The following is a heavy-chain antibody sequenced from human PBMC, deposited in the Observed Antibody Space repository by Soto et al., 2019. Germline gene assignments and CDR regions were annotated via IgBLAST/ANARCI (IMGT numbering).Heavy chain of an antibody. V-gene: IGHV3-21*01. J-gene: IGHJ5*02. D-gene: IGHD5-18*01. CDR2: ISSSSGYI. CDR1: GFTFSSYI. CDR3: ARDVETSMDGLNYFDP. Sequence: GGSLRLSCAASGFTFSSYIMNWVRQAPGKGLEWVSSISSSSGYIYYADSVKGRFTISRDNAKNSLYLQMNSLRAEDTAVYYCARDVETSMDGLNYFDPWGQGTLVTVS.